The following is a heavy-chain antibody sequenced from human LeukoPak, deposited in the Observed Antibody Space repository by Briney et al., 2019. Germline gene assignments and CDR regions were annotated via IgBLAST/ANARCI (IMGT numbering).Heavy chain of an antibody. J-gene: IGHJ4*02. CDR3: ARTNPVYGDYDY. CDR1: GFSVNDNY. D-gene: IGHD4-17*01. Sequence: PGGSLRLSCAVSGFSVNDNYMSWVRQAPGKGRQWLSVMFPDGRTYYADSVKGRFTISRDLARNTLLLQMHSLRADDTAVHYCARTNPVYGDYDYWGQGTLVTVSS. CDR2: MFPDGRT. V-gene: IGHV3-53*01.